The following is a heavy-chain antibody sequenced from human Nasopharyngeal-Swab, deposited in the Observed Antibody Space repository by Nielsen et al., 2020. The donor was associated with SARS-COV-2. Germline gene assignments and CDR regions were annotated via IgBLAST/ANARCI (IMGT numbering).Heavy chain of an antibody. CDR1: GFTFSSYE. J-gene: IGHJ6*02. D-gene: IGHD3-10*01. Sequence: GESLKISCVASGFTFSSYEMNWVRQAPGKGLEWIAYISSRGNTIYYADSVKGRFTISRDNAKNSLYVQMNSLRVEDTVIYYVYGGTPRGMDVWGQGTTVTVSS. CDR3: YGGTPRGMDV. V-gene: IGHV3-48*03. CDR2: ISSRGNTI.